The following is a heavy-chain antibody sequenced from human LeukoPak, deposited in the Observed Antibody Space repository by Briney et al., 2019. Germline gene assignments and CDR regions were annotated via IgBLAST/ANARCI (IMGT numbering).Heavy chain of an antibody. CDR1: GGSISSSSYY. Sequence: SETLSLTCTVSGGSISSSSYYWGWIRQPPGKGLEWIGSIYYSGSTYYNPSLKSRVTISVDTSKNQFSLKLSSVTAADTAVYYCARDGTGNWFDPWGQGTLVTVSS. CDR3: ARDGTGNWFDP. CDR2: IYYSGST. V-gene: IGHV4-39*07. J-gene: IGHJ5*02. D-gene: IGHD1-7*01.